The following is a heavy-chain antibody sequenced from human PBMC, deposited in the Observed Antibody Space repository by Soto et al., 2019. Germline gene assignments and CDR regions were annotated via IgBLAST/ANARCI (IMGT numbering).Heavy chain of an antibody. CDR2: ISSSSSTI. CDR1: GFTFSSYS. CDR3: ARDGNTMIVVVGFDY. J-gene: IGHJ4*02. D-gene: IGHD3-22*01. Sequence: EVQLVESGGGLVQPGGSLRLSCAASGFTFSSYSMNWVRQAPGKGLEWVSYISSSSSTIYYADSEKGRFTISRDNAKNSLYLQMNSLRDEDTAVYYCARDGNTMIVVVGFDYWGQGTLVTVSS. V-gene: IGHV3-48*02.